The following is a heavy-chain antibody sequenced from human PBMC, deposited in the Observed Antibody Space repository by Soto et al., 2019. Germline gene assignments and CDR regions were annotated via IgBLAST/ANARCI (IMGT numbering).Heavy chain of an antibody. Sequence: SETLSLTCAVYGGSFSGYYWSWIRQPPGKGLEWIGEINHSGSTNYNPSLKSRVTISVDTSKNQFSLKLSSVTAADTAVYYCARANYYYDSSGYYRSGDYYYYGMDVWGQGTTVTVSS. D-gene: IGHD3-22*01. CDR1: GGSFSGYY. J-gene: IGHJ6*02. CDR3: ARANYYYDSSGYYRSGDYYYYGMDV. V-gene: IGHV4-34*01. CDR2: INHSGST.